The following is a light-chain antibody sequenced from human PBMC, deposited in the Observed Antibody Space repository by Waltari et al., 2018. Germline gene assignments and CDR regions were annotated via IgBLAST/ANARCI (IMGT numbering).Light chain of an antibody. J-gene: IGKJ2*01. CDR3: QQYNNWPPYT. CDR2: GAS. CDR1: QSVSSN. V-gene: IGKV3-15*01. Sequence: EIVMTQSPATLSVSQGERATLSCRASQSVSSNLAWYQQKPGQATRLLIYGASTRATGIPARFSGSGSGTEFTLTISSLQSEDFAVYYCQQYNNWPPYTFGQGTKLEIK.